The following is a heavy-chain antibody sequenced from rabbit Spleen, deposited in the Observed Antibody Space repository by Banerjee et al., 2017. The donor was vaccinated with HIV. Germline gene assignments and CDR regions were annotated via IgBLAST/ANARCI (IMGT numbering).Heavy chain of an antibody. CDR2: IYVGSGGGST. D-gene: IGHD3-1*01. V-gene: IGHV1S45*01. CDR1: GLDFSSSYW. Sequence: QEQLVESGGGLVKPGGTLTLTCKASGLDFSSSYWICWVRQAPGKGLEWIACIYVGSGGGSTGYASWVNGRFTMSKASSTTVTLQMTSLTAADTATYFCARRGTGWNSQDNLWGPGTLVTVS. J-gene: IGHJ4*01. CDR3: ARRGTGWNSQDNL.